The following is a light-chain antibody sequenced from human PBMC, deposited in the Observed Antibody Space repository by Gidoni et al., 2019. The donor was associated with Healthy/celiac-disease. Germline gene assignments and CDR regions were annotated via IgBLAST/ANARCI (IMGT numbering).Light chain of an antibody. CDR2: EVR. V-gene: IGLV2-14*01. Sequence: QSAVTQPASVSGSPGQSITISFTGTSSDVGGYNYVSWYQQHPGKAPKLMIYEVRNRPSGVSNRFSGSKSGHTASLTISGLQAEDEADYYCSSYTSSSTRVFGGGTKLTVL. CDR3: SSYTSSSTRV. J-gene: IGLJ3*02. CDR1: SSDVGGYNY.